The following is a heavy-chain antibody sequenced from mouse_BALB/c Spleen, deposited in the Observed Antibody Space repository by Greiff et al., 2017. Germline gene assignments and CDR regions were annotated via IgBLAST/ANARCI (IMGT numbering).Heavy chain of an antibody. D-gene: IGHD2-2*01. CDR2: IYPGNSDT. CDR3: TAYGYDGY. Sequence: EVKLVESGAELVRPGALVKLSCKASGYTFTSYWMHWVKQRPGQGLEWIGAIYPGNSDTSYNQKFKGKAKLTAVTSTSTAYMELSSLTNEDSAVYYCTAYGYDGYWGQGTTLTVSS. CDR1: GYTFTSYW. V-gene: IGHV1-5*01. J-gene: IGHJ2*01.